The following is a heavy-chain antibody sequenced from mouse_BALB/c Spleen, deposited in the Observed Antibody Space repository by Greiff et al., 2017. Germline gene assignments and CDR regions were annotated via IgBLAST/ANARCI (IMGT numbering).Heavy chain of an antibody. CDR1: GYSITSGYY. Sequence: DVKLQESGPGLVKPSQSLSLTCSVTGYSITSGYYWNWIRQFPGNKLEWMGYISYDGSNNYNPSLKNRISITRDTSKNQFFLKLNSVTTEDTATYYCARGDYWGQGTSVTVSS. CDR3: ARGDY. V-gene: IGHV3-6*02. CDR2: ISYDGSN. J-gene: IGHJ4*01.